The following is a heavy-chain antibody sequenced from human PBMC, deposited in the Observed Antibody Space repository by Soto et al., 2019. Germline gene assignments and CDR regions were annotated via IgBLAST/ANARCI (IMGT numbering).Heavy chain of an antibody. V-gene: IGHV3-74*01. J-gene: IGHJ4*02. CDR2: ISPDGSNR. CDR1: GFTFSTYW. CDR3: AKDSWGGTVSGWSHDS. Sequence: GGSLRLSCAASGFTFSTYWMNWVRQTPGKGLMWVSRISPDGSNRGYADSVEGRFTASRDNAKNTLYLQMHSLRAEDTAMYYCAKDSWGGTVSGWSHDSWGQGTLVTVSS. D-gene: IGHD6-19*01.